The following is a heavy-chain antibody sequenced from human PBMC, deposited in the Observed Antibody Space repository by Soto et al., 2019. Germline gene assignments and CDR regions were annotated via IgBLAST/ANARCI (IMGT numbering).Heavy chain of an antibody. CDR1: GGSISSSSYY. Sequence: QLQLQESGPGLVKPSETLSLTCTVSGGSISSSSYYWGWIRQPPGKGLEWIGSNYYSGSTYYNPPLKSRVTISVDTSKNQYSLKLSSVTAADTAVYYCARQDLGVWGYWGQGTLVTVSS. D-gene: IGHD3-16*01. CDR3: ARQDLGVWGY. V-gene: IGHV4-39*01. J-gene: IGHJ4*02. CDR2: NYYSGST.